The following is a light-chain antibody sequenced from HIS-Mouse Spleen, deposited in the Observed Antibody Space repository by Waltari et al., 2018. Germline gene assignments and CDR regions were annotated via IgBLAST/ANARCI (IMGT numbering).Light chain of an antibody. J-gene: IGLJ2*01. CDR3: YSTDSSGNHRV. CDR1: ALPKKY. Sequence: SYELTQPPSVSVSPGQTARITCSGDALPKKYAYGYQQKSGQAPVLVLYEDSKRHSGIPERFSGSSSGTMATLTISGAQVEDEADYYCYSTDSSGNHRVFGGGTKLTVL. V-gene: IGLV3-10*01. CDR2: EDS.